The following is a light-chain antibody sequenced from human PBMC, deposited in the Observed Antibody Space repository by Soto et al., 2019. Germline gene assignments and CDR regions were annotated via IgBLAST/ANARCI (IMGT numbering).Light chain of an antibody. V-gene: IGKV1-5*01. CDR1: QSVSGW. J-gene: IGKJ1*01. Sequence: DIPMTQSPSTLSASVGDTVTVTCRASQSVSGWLAWYQQKPGEAPKLLIYDASALRRGVPSRFSGSGSGTKFTLTIASLQPDDFATYYCQQYETFSGTFGPGTKVEI. CDR3: QQYETFSGT. CDR2: DAS.